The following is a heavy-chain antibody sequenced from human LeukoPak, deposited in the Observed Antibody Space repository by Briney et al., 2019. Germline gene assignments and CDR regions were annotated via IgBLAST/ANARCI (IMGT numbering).Heavy chain of an antibody. V-gene: IGHV1-69*13. Sequence: SVKVSCKASGGTFSSYAISWVRQAPGQGLEWMGGIIPIFGTANYAQKFQGRVTITADESTSTAYMELSSLRSDDTAVYYCARRTYSSSSSIFDYWGQGTLVTVSS. CDR2: IIPIFGTA. CDR1: GGTFSSYA. J-gene: IGHJ4*02. D-gene: IGHD6-6*01. CDR3: ARRTYSSSSSIFDY.